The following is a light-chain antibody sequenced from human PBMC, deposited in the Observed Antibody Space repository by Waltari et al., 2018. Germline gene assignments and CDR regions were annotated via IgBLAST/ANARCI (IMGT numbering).Light chain of an antibody. J-gene: IGLJ2*01. CDR3: CSYAGPYTLII. Sequence: QSALTQPRSVSGSPGLSATISCTGTSSDVGGYNYVSWYQQHPGTAPKLIIYDVTKRPSGVPDRFSGSKSGNTASLTISGLQAEDEADYYCCSYAGPYTLIIFGGGTKLTVV. V-gene: IGLV2-11*01. CDR1: SSDVGGYNY. CDR2: DVT.